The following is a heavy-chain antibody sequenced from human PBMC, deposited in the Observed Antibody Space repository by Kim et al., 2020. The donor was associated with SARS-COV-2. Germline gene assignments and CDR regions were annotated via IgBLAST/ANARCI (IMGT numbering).Heavy chain of an antibody. D-gene: IGHD3-16*01. CDR2: IYSGAGSS. Sequence: GGSLRLSCAASGFSFSGYDMSWVRQATGKGLEWVSIIYSGAGSSYYADSVNGRFTISRDDSRNMLFLQMNSLRAEDTALYYCAKAFGAAHTDLDNWGQGTLVTVSS. CDR1: GFSFSGYD. V-gene: IGHV3-23*03. CDR3: AKAFGAAHTDLDN. J-gene: IGHJ4*02.